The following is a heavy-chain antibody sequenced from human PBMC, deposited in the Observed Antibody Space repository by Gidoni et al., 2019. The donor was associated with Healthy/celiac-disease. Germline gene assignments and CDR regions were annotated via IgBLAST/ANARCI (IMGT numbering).Heavy chain of an antibody. Sequence: EVQLVESGGGLVKPGGPLRRSWAASGFTFSNAWMSWVRKAPGKGLGWVGRIKSKTDGGTTAYAAPVKRRFTISRDDSKNTLYLQMNSLKTEDTAVYYCTTDREKSGSYYDVWGNNKYWGQGTLVTVSS. CDR3: TTDREKSGSYYDVWGNNKY. V-gene: IGHV3-15*01. CDR1: GFTFSNAW. D-gene: IGHD1-26*01. CDR2: IKSKTDGGTT. J-gene: IGHJ4*02.